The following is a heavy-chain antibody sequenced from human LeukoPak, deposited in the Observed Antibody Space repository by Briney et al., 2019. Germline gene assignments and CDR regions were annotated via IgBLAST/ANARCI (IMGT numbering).Heavy chain of an antibody. Sequence: SVKVSCKASGGTFSSYTISWVRQAPGQGLDWMGRIIPILGIANYAQKFQGRVTITADKSTSTAYMELSSLRSEDTAVYYCARSTRSVLDVWGKGTTVTLSS. V-gene: IGHV1-69*02. CDR3: ARSTRSVLDV. CDR1: GGTFSSYT. J-gene: IGHJ6*04. D-gene: IGHD4/OR15-4a*01. CDR2: IIPILGIA.